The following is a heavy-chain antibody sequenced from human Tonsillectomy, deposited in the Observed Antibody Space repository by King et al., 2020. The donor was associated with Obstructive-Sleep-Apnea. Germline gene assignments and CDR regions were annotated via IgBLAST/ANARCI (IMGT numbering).Heavy chain of an antibody. CDR1: GDSISSYY. Sequence: MQLQESGPGLVKPSETLSLTCNVSGDSISSYYWSWIRQPAGKGLEWIGRISTSGSTNYNPSLTSRATMSVDTSKNQFSLNLNSVTAEDTAVYYCARDRSGSSSWYSAFDIWGQGTMVTVSS. V-gene: IGHV4-4*07. D-gene: IGHD6-13*01. CDR2: ISTSGST. CDR3: ARDRSGSSSWYSAFDI. J-gene: IGHJ3*02.